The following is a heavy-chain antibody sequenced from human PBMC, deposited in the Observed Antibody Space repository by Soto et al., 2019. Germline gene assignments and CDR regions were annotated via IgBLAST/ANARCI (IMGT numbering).Heavy chain of an antibody. CDR1: GGSISSSS. Sequence: SETLSLTCSVSGGSISSSSWSWIRQPPGKGLEWIGYINYSGSTNYNPSLKSRVTISVDTSKNKFSLKLTSVTAADTAVYYCARDSIMWGFDYWGQGTLVTVSS. CDR3: ARDSIMWGFDY. D-gene: IGHD3-16*01. CDR2: INYSGST. V-gene: IGHV4-59*01. J-gene: IGHJ4*02.